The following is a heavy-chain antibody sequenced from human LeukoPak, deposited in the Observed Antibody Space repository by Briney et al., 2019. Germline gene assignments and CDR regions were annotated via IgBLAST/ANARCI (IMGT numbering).Heavy chain of an antibody. CDR1: GGSTSSYY. D-gene: IGHD2-2*01. Sequence: SETLSLTCTVSGGSTSSYYWSWIRQPAGKGLEWIGRIYSSGSTNYNPALKSRVTMSVDTSKNQFSLKLSSVTAADTAVYYCARGQYHLLYWYFDLWGRGTLVTVSS. J-gene: IGHJ2*01. CDR2: IYSSGST. CDR3: ARGQYHLLYWYFDL. V-gene: IGHV4-4*07.